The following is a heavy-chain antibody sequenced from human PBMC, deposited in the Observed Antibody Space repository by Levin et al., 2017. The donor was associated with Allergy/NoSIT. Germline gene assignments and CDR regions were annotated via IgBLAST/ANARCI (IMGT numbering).Heavy chain of an antibody. CDR2: ISDSGGRT. Sequence: GESLKISCAASGFTFSSDAMSWVRQAPGKGLEWVSAISDSGGRTYYADSVKGRFTISRDNSKNTLYLQMNTLRAEDTAVYFCAKERKVYEYWGQGILVTVSS. J-gene: IGHJ4*02. CDR1: GFTFSSDA. D-gene: IGHD2-8*01. V-gene: IGHV3-23*01. CDR3: AKERKVYEY.